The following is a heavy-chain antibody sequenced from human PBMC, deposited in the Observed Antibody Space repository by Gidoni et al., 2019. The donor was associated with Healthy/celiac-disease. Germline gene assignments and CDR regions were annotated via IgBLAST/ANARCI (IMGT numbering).Heavy chain of an antibody. CDR2: ISYDGRNK. CDR1: GCTSSSDA. CDR3: ARENYYDSSGYYYYYYGMDV. J-gene: IGHJ6*02. V-gene: IGHV3-30*04. Sequence: QVHRVASGGGVVQPGWSLGRYCAGSGCTSSSDAMHWVGQAPGQGLEWVAVISYDGRNKYYEDPVKGRFTISRDNSKNTLYLQMNSLRAEDTAVYYCARENYYDSSGYYYYYYGMDVWGQGTTVTVSS. D-gene: IGHD3-22*01.